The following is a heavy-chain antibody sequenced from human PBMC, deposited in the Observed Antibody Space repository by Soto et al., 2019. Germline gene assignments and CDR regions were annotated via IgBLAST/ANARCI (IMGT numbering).Heavy chain of an antibody. CDR3: VRAGTTRGDY. D-gene: IGHD4-17*01. CDR1: GFTLSSYW. J-gene: IGHJ4*02. Sequence: RLSCAASGFTLSSYWMHWVRQAPGKGLVWVSRINNDGSSTTYADSVKGRFTISRDNAKNTLYLQMNSLRAEDTAVYYCVRAGTTRGDYWGQGTLVTVSS. V-gene: IGHV3-74*01. CDR2: INNDGSST.